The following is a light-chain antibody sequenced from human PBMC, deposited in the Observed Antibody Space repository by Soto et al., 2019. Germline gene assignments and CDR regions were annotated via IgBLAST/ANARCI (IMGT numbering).Light chain of an antibody. Sequence: EIVLTQSPDTLSLSPGERATLSCRASQSVRNNYLAWYQQKPGQAPRLLIYGASTRATGIPDRFSSSGSGTDFTLTINRLEPEDFAVYYCQHYGSSRNTFGQGTKLEI. CDR2: GAS. V-gene: IGKV3-20*01. J-gene: IGKJ2*01. CDR3: QHYGSSRNT. CDR1: QSVRNNY.